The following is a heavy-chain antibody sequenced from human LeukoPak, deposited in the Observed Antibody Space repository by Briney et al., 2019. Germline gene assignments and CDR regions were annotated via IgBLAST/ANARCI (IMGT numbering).Heavy chain of an antibody. V-gene: IGHV3-23*01. Sequence: GGSLRLSCAASGFTFSSYAMSWVRQAPGKGLEWVSAISGSGGSTYYADSVKGRFTISRDNSKNTLYLQINSLRAEDTAVYYCAKDPMVRGVIPYYFDYWGQGTLVTVSS. CDR2: ISGSGGST. J-gene: IGHJ4*02. CDR1: GFTFSSYA. CDR3: AKDPMVRGVIPYYFDY. D-gene: IGHD3-10*01.